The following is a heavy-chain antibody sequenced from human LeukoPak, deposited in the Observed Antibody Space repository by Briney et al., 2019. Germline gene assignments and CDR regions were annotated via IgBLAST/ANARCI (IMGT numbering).Heavy chain of an antibody. V-gene: IGHV3-23*01. CDR1: GFTFSNYA. CDR3: AKWGDYDFLPGYYDPDY. Sequence: GASLRLSCVASGFTFSNYAMSWVRQAPGKGLEWVSAITGSGGITYYADSVKGRFTISRDNSKNTLYLQMNSLRAEDTAVYYCAKWGDYDFLPGYYDPDYWGQGTLVTVSS. CDR2: ITGSGGIT. D-gene: IGHD3-9*01. J-gene: IGHJ4*02.